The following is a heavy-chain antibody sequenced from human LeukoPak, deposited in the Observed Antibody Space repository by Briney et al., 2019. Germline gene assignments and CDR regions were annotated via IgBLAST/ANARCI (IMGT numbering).Heavy chain of an antibody. D-gene: IGHD2-15*01. CDR2: ISYDGSNK. V-gene: IGHV3-30*18. Sequence: GGSLRLSCAASGFTLSSYGMHWVRQAPGKGLEWVTVISYDGSNKYYADSVKGRFTISRDNSKNTLYLQMNSLRAEDTAVYYCAKDQLGYCSGGSCYSNWFDPWGQGTLVTVST. CDR3: AKDQLGYCSGGSCYSNWFDP. J-gene: IGHJ5*02. CDR1: GFTLSSYG.